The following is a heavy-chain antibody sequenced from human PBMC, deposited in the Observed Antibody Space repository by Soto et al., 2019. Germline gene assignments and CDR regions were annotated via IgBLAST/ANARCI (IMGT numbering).Heavy chain of an antibody. J-gene: IGHJ4*02. V-gene: IGHV1-3*01. Sequence: ASVKVSCKASGYTFTSYAMHWVRQAPGQRLEWMGWINAGNGNTKYSQKFQGRVTITRDTSASTAYMELSSLRSEDTAVYYCAREDYDLGSGYSYYFGYWGQGTLGTVSS. D-gene: IGHD3-3*01. CDR3: AREDYDLGSGYSYYFGY. CDR1: GYTFTSYA. CDR2: INAGNGNT.